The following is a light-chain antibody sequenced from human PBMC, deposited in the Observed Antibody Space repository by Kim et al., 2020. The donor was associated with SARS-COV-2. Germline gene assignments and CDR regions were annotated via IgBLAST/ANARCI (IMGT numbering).Light chain of an antibody. V-gene: IGKV1-17*02. Sequence: SVGDRVTITSWARQRSNSNLCCYHQKPRGAPKRLIYTAVRLEGGVSSRFSGSGSGTEFTLTIINLQPEDIATYYCLQHFNYPRVTFGGGTKVDIK. CDR1: QRSNSN. J-gene: IGKJ4*02. CDR2: TAV. CDR3: LQHFNYPRVT.